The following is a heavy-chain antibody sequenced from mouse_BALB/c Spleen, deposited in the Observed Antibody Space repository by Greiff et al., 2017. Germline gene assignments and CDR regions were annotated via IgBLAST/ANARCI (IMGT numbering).Heavy chain of an antibody. V-gene: IGHV5-6-3*01. CDR3: ARDPGRYFDY. Sequence: DVKLVESGGGLVQPGGSLKLSCAASGFTFSSYGMSWVRQTPDKRLELVATINSNSGSTYYPDSVKGRFTISRDNAKNTLYLQMSSLKSEDTAMYYCARDPGRYFDYWGQGTTLTVSS. CDR2: INSNSGST. J-gene: IGHJ2*01. CDR1: GFTFSSYG.